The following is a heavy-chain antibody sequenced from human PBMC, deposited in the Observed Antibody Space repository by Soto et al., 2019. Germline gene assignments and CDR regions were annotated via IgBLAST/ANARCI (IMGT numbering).Heavy chain of an antibody. CDR3: ARVRYCSDNSCYSWSDY. Sequence: PGGSLRLSCVASGFTFSNYWMHWVRQAPGKGLEWVSRISSDGSSTTYADSVKGRFTISRDNAENSLHLQMNSLRAEDTAVYYCARVRYCSDNSCYSWSDYWGQGTLVTVSS. J-gene: IGHJ4*02. CDR2: ISSDGSST. D-gene: IGHD2-15*01. CDR1: GFTFSNYW. V-gene: IGHV3-74*01.